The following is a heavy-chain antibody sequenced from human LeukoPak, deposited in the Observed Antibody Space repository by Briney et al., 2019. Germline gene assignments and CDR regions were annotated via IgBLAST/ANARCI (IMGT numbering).Heavy chain of an antibody. CDR2: ISYDGSNK. Sequence: GGSLRLSCAASGFTFSSYGMHWVRQAPGKGLEWVAVISYDGSNKYYADSVKGRFTISRDNSKHTLYLQMNSLRAEDTAVYYCASERGYGDSYYYMDVWGKGTTVTVSS. D-gene: IGHD4-17*01. CDR3: ASERGYGDSYYYMDV. J-gene: IGHJ6*03. V-gene: IGHV3-30*03. CDR1: GFTFSSYG.